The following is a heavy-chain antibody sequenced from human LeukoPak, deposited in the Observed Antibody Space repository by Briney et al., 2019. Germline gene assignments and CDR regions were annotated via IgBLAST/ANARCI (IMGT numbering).Heavy chain of an antibody. D-gene: IGHD3-10*01. CDR2: ISGSGGST. CDR3: AKGRLGGSRGLDY. J-gene: IGHJ4*02. Sequence: GGSLRLSCAASGFTFSSYAVSWVRQAPGKGLEWVSAISGSGGSTYYADSVKGRFTISRDNSKNTLYLQMNSLRAEDTAVYYCAKGRLGGSRGLDYWGQGTLVTVSS. CDR1: GFTFSSYA. V-gene: IGHV3-23*01.